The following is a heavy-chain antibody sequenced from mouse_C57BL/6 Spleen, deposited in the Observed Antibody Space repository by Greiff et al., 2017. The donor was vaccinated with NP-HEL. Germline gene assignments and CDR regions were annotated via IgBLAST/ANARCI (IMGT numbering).Heavy chain of an antibody. J-gene: IGHJ4*01. Sequence: DVHLVESGGDLVKPGGSLKLSCAASGFTFSSYGMSWVRQTPDKRLEWVATISSGGSYTYYPDSVKGRFTISRDNAKNTLYLQMSSLKSEDTAMYYCARLSSYAMDYWGQGTSVTVSS. V-gene: IGHV5-6*01. CDR1: GFTFSSYG. D-gene: IGHD1-1*01. CDR3: ARLSSYAMDY. CDR2: ISSGGSYT.